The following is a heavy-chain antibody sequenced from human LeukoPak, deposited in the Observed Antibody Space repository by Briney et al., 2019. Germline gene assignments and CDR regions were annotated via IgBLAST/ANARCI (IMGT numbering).Heavy chain of an antibody. CDR2: ISSSSSYI. D-gene: IGHD6-6*01. Sequence: GGSLRLSCAASGFTFSSYSMNWVRQAPGKGLEWVSYISSSSSYIYYADSVKGRFTISRDNAKNSLYLQMNSLRAEDTAVYYCARDLTTSSTAYFHHWGQGTLVTVSS. J-gene: IGHJ1*01. V-gene: IGHV3-21*05. CDR1: GFTFSSYS. CDR3: ARDLTTSSTAYFHH.